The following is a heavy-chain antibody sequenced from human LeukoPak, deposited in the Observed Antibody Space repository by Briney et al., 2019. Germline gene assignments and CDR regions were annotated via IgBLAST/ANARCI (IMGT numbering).Heavy chain of an antibody. CDR1: GFTFNNYA. Sequence: PGGSLRLSCAASGFTFNNYAMTWVRQAPGKGLEWVSAISGSGATTYYADSVKGRFTISRDSSKNTLYLEMSNLRAEDTAVYYCAKDFDYYDTSDYFFLAVFDYWGQGTLVTVSS. J-gene: IGHJ4*02. CDR3: AKDFDYYDTSDYFFLAVFDY. V-gene: IGHV3-23*01. D-gene: IGHD3-22*01. CDR2: ISGSGATT.